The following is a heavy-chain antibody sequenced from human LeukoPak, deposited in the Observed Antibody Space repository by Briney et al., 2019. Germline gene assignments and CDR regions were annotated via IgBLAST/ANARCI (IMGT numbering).Heavy chain of an antibody. Sequence: PGGSLRLSCAASGLTVTSNHMSWVRQAPGKGLEWVGRIKSKTDGGTTDYAAPVKGRFTISRDDSKNTLYLQMNSLKTEDTAVYYCTTDYYDSSGYDYWGQGTLVTVSS. V-gene: IGHV3-15*01. CDR1: GLTVTSNH. CDR2: IKSKTDGGTT. CDR3: TTDYYDSSGYDY. D-gene: IGHD3-22*01. J-gene: IGHJ4*02.